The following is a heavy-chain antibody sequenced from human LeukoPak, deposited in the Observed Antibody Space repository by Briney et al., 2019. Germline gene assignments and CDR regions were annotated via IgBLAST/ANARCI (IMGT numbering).Heavy chain of an antibody. D-gene: IGHD6-19*01. CDR1: GGSISSYY. CDR2: IKSKTDGGTT. Sequence: ETLSLTCTVSGGSISSYYWSWVRQAPGKGLEWVGRIKSKTDGGTTDYAAPVKGRVTISRDDSKNTLYLQMNSLKTEDTAVYYCSTGIAVANYWGQGTLVTVSS. CDR3: STGIAVANY. V-gene: IGHV3-15*01. J-gene: IGHJ4*02.